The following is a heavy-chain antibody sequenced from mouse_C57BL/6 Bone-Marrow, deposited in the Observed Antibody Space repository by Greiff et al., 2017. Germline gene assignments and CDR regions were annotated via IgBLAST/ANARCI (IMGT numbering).Heavy chain of an antibody. V-gene: IGHV1-82*01. CDR3: ARGGYDAWFAY. CDR1: GYAFSSSW. J-gene: IGHJ3*01. CDR2: IYPGDGDT. D-gene: IGHD2-2*01. Sequence: QVQLQQSGPELVKPGASVKISCKASGYAFSSSWMNWVKQRPGKGLEWIGRIYPGDGDTNYNGKFKGKATLTADKSSSTAYMQLSSLTSEDSAVXFCARGGYDAWFAYWGQETLVTVSA.